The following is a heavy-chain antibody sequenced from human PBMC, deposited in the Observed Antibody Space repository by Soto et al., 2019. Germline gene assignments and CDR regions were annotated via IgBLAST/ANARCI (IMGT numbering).Heavy chain of an antibody. D-gene: IGHD3-3*01. J-gene: IGHJ5*02. CDR3: ARSSGGNFGIIIEGSNWFDP. CDR2: INPNSGGT. Sequence: GASVKVSCKASGYTFTGYYMHWVRQAPGQGLEWMGWINPNSGGTNYAQKFQGRVTMTRDTSISTAYMELRSLGSDDTAIYYCARSSGGNFGIIIEGSNWFDPWGQGTLVTVSS. CDR1: GYTFTGYY. V-gene: IGHV1-2*02.